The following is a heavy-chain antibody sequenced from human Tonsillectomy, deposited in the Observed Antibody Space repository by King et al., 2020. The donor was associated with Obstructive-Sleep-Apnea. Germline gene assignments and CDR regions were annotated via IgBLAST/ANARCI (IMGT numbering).Heavy chain of an antibody. J-gene: IGHJ4*02. Sequence: VQLVESGGGVVQPGRSLRLSCAASGFTFSSYGMHWVRQARGKGLECVAVISYDGSNKYYADSVKGRFTISRDNSKNTLYLQMNSLRAEDTAVYYCAKAMGQWLVPFDYWGQGTLVTVSS. D-gene: IGHD6-19*01. CDR2: ISYDGSNK. V-gene: IGHV3-30*18. CDR1: GFTFSSYG. CDR3: AKAMGQWLVPFDY.